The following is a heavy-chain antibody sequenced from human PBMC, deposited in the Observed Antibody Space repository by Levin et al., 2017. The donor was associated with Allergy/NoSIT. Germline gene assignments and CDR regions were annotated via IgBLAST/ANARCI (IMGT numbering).Heavy chain of an antibody. CDR1: GYTFTGHY. CDR3: ARDRDR. D-gene: IGHD5-24*01. V-gene: IGHV1-2*06. J-gene: IGHJ4*02. Sequence: ASVKVSCKASGYTFTGHYLHWVRQAPGQGLEWTGRIHPNSGVTDYAQRFQGRVTMTRDKSITTAYMELSRLRSDDTAFYYCARDRDRWGQGTLVTVSS. CDR2: IHPNSGVT.